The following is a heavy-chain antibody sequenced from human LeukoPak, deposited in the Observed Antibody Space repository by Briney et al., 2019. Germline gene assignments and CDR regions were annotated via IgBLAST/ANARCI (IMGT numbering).Heavy chain of an antibody. CDR1: RDAFISYW. D-gene: IGHD3-10*01. CDR3: ARHPKSELLYLGDLRVYFDY. J-gene: IGHJ4*01. Sequence: GESLKISCKVSRDAFISYWIAWVRQMPGQGLEWMGIIYPGDSDTKYSPSFQGHVTISADKSISTAYLQWNSLEASDTAMYYCARHPKSELLYLGDLRVYFDYWGQGTLVTVSS. V-gene: IGHV5-51*01. CDR2: IYPGDSDT.